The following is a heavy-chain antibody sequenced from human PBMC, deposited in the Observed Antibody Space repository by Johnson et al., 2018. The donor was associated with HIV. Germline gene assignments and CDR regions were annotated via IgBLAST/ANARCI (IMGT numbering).Heavy chain of an antibody. CDR3: ARDQWLAPSGAVDI. D-gene: IGHD6-19*01. Sequence: QVQLVESGGGVVQPGRSLRLSCAASGFTFSNYALHWVRQAPGKGLEWVAVISYDGSNKYYADSVKGRFTISRDNSKNTLYLQMNSVRAEDTAVYYCARDQWLAPSGAVDIWGQGTMGTVSS. CDR2: ISYDGSNK. CDR1: GFTFSNYA. V-gene: IGHV3-30*04. J-gene: IGHJ3*02.